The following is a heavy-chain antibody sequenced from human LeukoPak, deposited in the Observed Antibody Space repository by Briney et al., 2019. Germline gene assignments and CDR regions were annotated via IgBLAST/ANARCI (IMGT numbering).Heavy chain of an antibody. CDR3: ARDYRVSWGTTDYFDY. Sequence: ASVKVSCKASGYTFTSYDINWVRQATGQGLAWMGWMNPNSGNTGYAQKFQGRVTMTRNTSISTAYMELSSLRSEDTAVYYCARDYRVSWGTTDYFDYWGQGTLVTVSS. J-gene: IGHJ4*02. CDR1: GYTFTSYD. D-gene: IGHD3-16*01. CDR2: MNPNSGNT. V-gene: IGHV1-8*01.